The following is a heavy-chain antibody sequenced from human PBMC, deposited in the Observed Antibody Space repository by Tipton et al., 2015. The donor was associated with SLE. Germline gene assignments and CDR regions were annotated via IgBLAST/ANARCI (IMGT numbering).Heavy chain of an antibody. CDR2: IHHSGIT. CDR1: GYSIRDGYY. CDR3: AGEYSGYDYRTFDH. Sequence: TLSLTCNVSGYSIRDGYYWGWIRQAPGKGLEWIGTIHHSGITYYNPSLKSRVTISVDTSKNQFSLKVRSVTAADTAVYYCAGEYSGYDYRTFDHWGQGTLVTVSS. D-gene: IGHD5-12*01. V-gene: IGHV4-38-2*02. J-gene: IGHJ4*02.